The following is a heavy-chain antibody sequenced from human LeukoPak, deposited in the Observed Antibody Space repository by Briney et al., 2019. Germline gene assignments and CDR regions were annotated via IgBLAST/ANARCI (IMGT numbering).Heavy chain of an antibody. J-gene: IGHJ4*02. Sequence: GGSLRLSCAASGFTFSSYGMRWVRQAPGKGLEWVAVISYDGSNKYYADSVKGRFTISRDNSKNTLYLQMNSLRAEDTAVYYCANLWGSYDYWGQGTLVTVSS. D-gene: IGHD3-16*01. CDR3: ANLWGSYDY. V-gene: IGHV3-30*18. CDR2: ISYDGSNK. CDR1: GFTFSSYG.